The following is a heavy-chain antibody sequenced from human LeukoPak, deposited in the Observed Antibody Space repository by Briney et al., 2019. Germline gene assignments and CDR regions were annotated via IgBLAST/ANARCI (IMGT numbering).Heavy chain of an antibody. CDR3: ATYDSSGYYGGAHFDY. J-gene: IGHJ4*02. D-gene: IGHD3-22*01. V-gene: IGHV1-2*02. CDR1: GYTFTGYY. Sequence: ASVKVSCKASGYTFTGYYMHWVRQAPGQGLEWMGWINPNSVGTKYVQNFQGRVTKTRDTSIGIAYMELSRLRSDDTAIYYCATYDSSGYYGGAHFDYWGQGTLVTVSS. CDR2: INPNSVGT.